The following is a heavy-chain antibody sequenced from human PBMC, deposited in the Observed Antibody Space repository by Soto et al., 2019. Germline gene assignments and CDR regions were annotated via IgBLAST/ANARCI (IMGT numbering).Heavy chain of an antibody. Sequence: SETLSLTCTVSGGSISSGGYYWSWIRQHPGKGLEWIGYIYYSGSTYYNPSLKSRVTISVDTSKNQFSLKLSSVTAADTAVYYCARGCRGLRFLELLSFDPWGQGTLVTVSS. D-gene: IGHD3-3*01. V-gene: IGHV4-31*03. CDR1: GGSISSGGYY. CDR3: ARGCRGLRFLELLSFDP. J-gene: IGHJ5*02. CDR2: IYYSGST.